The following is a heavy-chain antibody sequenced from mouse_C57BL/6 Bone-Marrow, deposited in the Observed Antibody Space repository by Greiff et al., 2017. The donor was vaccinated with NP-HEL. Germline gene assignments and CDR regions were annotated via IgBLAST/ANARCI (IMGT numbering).Heavy chain of an antibody. J-gene: IGHJ4*01. CDR1: TSYG. D-gene: IGHD1-1*01. Sequence: VKLQESGAELARPGASVKLSFTSYGISWVKQRTGQGLEWIGEIYPRSGNTYYNEKFKGKATLTADKSSSTAYMELRILTSEDSAVYFCARSDYYYGSSLYYAMDYWGQGTSVTVSS. CDR3: ARSDYYYGSSLYYAMDY. V-gene: IGHV1-81*01. CDR2: IYPRSGNT.